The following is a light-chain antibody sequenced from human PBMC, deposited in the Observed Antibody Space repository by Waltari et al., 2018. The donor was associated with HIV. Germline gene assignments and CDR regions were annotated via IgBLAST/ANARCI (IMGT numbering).Light chain of an antibody. Sequence: IQMTQSPSSLSASVGDRVTITCRASQSVSSHLNWYQQKPGKAPKILIYGASSLESGVPSRFSGSGSGTDFTLTISSLQPEDFASYFCQQSYTIPLTFGPGTKVDI. J-gene: IGKJ3*01. CDR2: GAS. V-gene: IGKV1-39*01. CDR1: QSVSSH. CDR3: QQSYTIPLT.